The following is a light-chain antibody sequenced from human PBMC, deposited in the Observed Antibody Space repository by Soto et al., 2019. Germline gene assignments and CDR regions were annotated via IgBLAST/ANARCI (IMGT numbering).Light chain of an antibody. V-gene: IGKV3-15*01. CDR2: GAS. Sequence: IVITQYTATLSVSPGERATLSCSASQSISSNLAWYQQKPGQAPRLLIYGASTRATGIPARFSGSGSGTEFTLTISSLQSEDFAVYYCQPYDYWPETSGQGTKVDI. CDR1: QSISSN. CDR3: QPYDYWPET. J-gene: IGKJ1*01.